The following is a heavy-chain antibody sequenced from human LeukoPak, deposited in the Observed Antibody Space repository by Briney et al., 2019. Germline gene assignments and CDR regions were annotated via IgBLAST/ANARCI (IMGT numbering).Heavy chain of an antibody. Sequence: GESLKISCKGSGYTFSSYWIGWVRQMPGKGLEWMGIIYPGDSDTRYSPSLQGQVTISVDTSIGTAYLQWSSLKASDTAIYYCARQNDFRLDYWGQGTMVTVSS. D-gene: IGHD3-3*01. J-gene: IGHJ4*02. CDR1: GYTFSSYW. CDR2: IYPGDSDT. CDR3: ARQNDFRLDY. V-gene: IGHV5-51*01.